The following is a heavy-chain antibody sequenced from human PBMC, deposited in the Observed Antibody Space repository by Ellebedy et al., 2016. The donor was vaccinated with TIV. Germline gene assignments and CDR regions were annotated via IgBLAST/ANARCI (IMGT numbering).Heavy chain of an antibody. CDR1: GFTFSSYG. CDR2: IWYDGSSK. CDR3: ARDFRIAARTSPTDY. D-gene: IGHD6-6*01. Sequence: PGGSLRLSCAASGFTFSSYGMHWVRQAPGKGLEWVAVIWYDGSSKYYADSVKGRFTISRDNSKNTLYLQMNSLRAEDTAVYYCARDFRIAARTSPTDYWGQGTLVTVSS. J-gene: IGHJ4*02. V-gene: IGHV3-33*01.